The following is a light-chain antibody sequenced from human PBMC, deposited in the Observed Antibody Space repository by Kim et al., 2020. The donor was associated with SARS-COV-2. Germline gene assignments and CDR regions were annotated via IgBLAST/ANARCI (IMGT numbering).Light chain of an antibody. CDR2: DVS. V-gene: IGLV2-8*01. CDR1: SSDVGGYNY. CDR3: SSYTGNNPWV. Sequence: QSALTQPPSASGSPGQSVTISCTGTSSDVGGYNYVSWYQQHPGTVPILVIYDVSKRPSGVSNRFSGSKSGDTASLTLSGLQSEDEADYYCSSYTGNNPWVFGGGTQLTVL. J-gene: IGLJ3*02.